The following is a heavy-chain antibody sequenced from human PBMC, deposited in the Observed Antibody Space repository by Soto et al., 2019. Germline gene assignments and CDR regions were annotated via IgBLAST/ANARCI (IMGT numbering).Heavy chain of an antibody. CDR3: AGAIPGVHAFDI. CDR1: GFTVSSRY. V-gene: IGHV3-66*01. D-gene: IGHD2-8*01. Sequence: EVQLVESGGGLVQPEGYLRLSCAASGFTVSSRYMTWVRQAPGRGVEWVSLVYATDEKHYADSVRERFTISRDSSTNMVYLKVSSLSAEDTAVYYFAGAIPGVHAFDIWGQGTLVTVSS. CDR2: VYATDEK. J-gene: IGHJ3*02.